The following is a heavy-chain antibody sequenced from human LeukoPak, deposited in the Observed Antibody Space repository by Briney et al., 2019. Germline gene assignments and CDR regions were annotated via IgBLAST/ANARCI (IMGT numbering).Heavy chain of an antibody. CDR2: IYYSGST. D-gene: IGHD2/OR15-2a*01. CDR3: ASRFLIANTHPFDY. J-gene: IGHJ4*02. CDR1: GGSISSGDYY. Sequence: SETLSLTCTVSGGSISSGDYYWSWIRQPPGKGLEWIGYIYYSGSTYYNPSLKSRVTISVDTSKNQFSLKLSSVTAADTAVYYCASRFLIANTHPFDYWGQGTLVTASS. V-gene: IGHV4-30-4*01.